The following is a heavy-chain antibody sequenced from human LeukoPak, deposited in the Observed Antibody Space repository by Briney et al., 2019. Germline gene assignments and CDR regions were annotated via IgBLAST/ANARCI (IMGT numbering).Heavy chain of an antibody. CDR2: IYTSGST. D-gene: IGHD6-19*01. CDR3: AREGVAGTA. J-gene: IGHJ4*02. CDR1: GGSISSGSYY. V-gene: IGHV4-61*02. Sequence: SETLSLTCTVSGGSISSGSYYWSWIRQPAGKGLEWIGRIYTSGSTNYNPSLKSRVTISVDTPKNQFSLKLSSVTAADTAVYYCAREGVAGTAWGQGTLVTVSS.